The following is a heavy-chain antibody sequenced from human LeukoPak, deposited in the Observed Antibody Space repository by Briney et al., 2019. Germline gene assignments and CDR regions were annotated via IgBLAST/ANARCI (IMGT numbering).Heavy chain of an antibody. CDR2: ISHDARTK. V-gene: IGHV3-30*04. D-gene: IGHD5-24*01. CDR1: GFNFENFA. Sequence: GKSLTLSCVVSGFNFENFAMHWVRQPLGKGLEWVAVISHDARTKYYVDSMKGRITISRDNSKNTLFLQMDNLRTEDTAVYFCARPSPPGDGYNPPDHWGQGTLVTVSS. CDR3: ARPSPPGDGYNPPDH. J-gene: IGHJ4*02.